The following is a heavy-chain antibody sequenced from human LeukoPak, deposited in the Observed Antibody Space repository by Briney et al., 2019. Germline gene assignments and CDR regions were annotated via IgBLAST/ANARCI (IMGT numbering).Heavy chain of an antibody. J-gene: IGHJ4*02. D-gene: IGHD1-26*01. V-gene: IGHV7-4-1*02. Sequence: ASVKVSCKASGYTFTSYVMNWVRQAPGQGLEWMGWINTNTGNPTYAQGFTGRFVFSLDTSVSTAYLQISSLKAEDTAAYYCAILGSSSDYWGQGTLVTVSS. CDR3: AILGSSSDY. CDR2: INTNTGNP. CDR1: GYTFTSYV.